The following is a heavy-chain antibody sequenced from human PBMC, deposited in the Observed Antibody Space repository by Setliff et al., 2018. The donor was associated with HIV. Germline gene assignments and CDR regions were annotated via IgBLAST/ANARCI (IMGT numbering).Heavy chain of an antibody. D-gene: IGHD5-12*01. J-gene: IGHJ4*02. V-gene: IGHV1-3*01. Sequence: GASVKVSCKASGYTFTSYAMHWVRQAPGQRLEWMGWINAGNGNTKYSQKFQGRVTITRDTSASTAYMELSSLRSEDTAVYYCARESRDIVATSPLDYWGQGTLVTVSS. CDR2: INAGNGNT. CDR1: GYTFTSYA. CDR3: ARESRDIVATSPLDY.